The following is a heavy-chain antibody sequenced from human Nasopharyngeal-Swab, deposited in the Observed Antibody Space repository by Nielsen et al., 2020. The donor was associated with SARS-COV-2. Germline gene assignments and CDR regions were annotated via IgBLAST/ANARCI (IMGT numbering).Heavy chain of an antibody. CDR3: AKREITMVRGVIGYFGY. Sequence: WIRQPPGKGLEWVSAISGSGGNTYYADSVKGRFTISRDNSKNTLYLQMNSLRAEDTAVYYCAKREITMVRGVIGYFGYWGQGTLVTVSS. J-gene: IGHJ4*02. V-gene: IGHV3-23*01. CDR2: ISGSGGNT. D-gene: IGHD3-10*01.